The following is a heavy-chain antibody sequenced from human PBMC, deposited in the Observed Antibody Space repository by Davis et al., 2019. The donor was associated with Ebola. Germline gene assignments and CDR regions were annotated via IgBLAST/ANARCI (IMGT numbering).Heavy chain of an antibody. CDR3: TTESRSSWYEGGIRYYYYYGMDV. CDR1: GFTFSSYT. CDR2: IAHDGINK. V-gene: IGHV3-30-3*01. D-gene: IGHD6-13*01. J-gene: IGHJ6*04. Sequence: GESLKISCSASGFTFSSYTMHWVRQSPAKGLEWLAVIAHDGINKYYADSVKGRSTISRDNSRATLYLQMNSLKTEDTAVYYCTTESRSSWYEGGIRYYYYYGMDVWGKGTTVTVSS.